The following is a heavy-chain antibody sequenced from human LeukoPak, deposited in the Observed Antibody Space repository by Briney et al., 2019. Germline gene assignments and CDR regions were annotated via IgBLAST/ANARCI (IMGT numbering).Heavy chain of an antibody. V-gene: IGHV3-66*01. CDR2: IYIGGST. CDR1: GFTVSSNS. CDR3: ARITGPLDY. J-gene: IGHJ4*02. D-gene: IGHD1-20*01. Sequence: GGSLRLSCAASGFTVSSNSMGWVRQAPGQGREGVSVIYIGGSTYYADSEKGSFTISRDNSKNTLYLQMNSLRAEDTAVYYCARITGPLDYWGQGTLVTVSS.